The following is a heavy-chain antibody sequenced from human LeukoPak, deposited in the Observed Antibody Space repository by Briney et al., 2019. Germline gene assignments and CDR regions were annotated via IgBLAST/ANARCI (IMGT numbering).Heavy chain of an antibody. J-gene: IGHJ6*02. V-gene: IGHV3-53*04. CDR1: GFTFSSYA. CDR3: ARNGMDV. CDR2: IYSGGST. Sequence: GGSLRLSCAASGFTFSSYAMSWVRQAPGKGLEWVSVIYSGGSTYYADSVKGRFTISRHNSKNTLYLQMNSLRAEDTAVYYCARNGMDVWGQGTTVTVSS.